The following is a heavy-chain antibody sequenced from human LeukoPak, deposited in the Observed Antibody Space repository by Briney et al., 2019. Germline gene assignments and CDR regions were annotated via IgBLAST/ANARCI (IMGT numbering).Heavy chain of an antibody. V-gene: IGHV1-8*01. Sequence: ASVKVSCKASGYTFTSYEINWVRQATGQGLEWMGWMNPNSGNTGYAQKFQGRVTMTRNTSISTAYMELSSLRSEDTAVYYCAIARKLTFSGGSYLIDYWGQGTLVTVSS. CDR2: MNPNSGNT. CDR3: AIARKLTFSGGSYLIDY. D-gene: IGHD1-26*01. J-gene: IGHJ4*02. CDR1: GYTFTSYE.